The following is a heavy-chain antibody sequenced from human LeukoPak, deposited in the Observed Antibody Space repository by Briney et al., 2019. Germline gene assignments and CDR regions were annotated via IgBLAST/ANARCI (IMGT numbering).Heavy chain of an antibody. D-gene: IGHD6-13*01. CDR2: FDLEDGET. Sequence: ASVKVSCKVSGYTLTELSMHWVRQAPGKGHERMGRFDLEDGETIYAQKFQGRVTMTEDTSTNTAYMELSSLRSEDTAVYYCATQQLVRFVLRFQHWGQGTLVTVSS. J-gene: IGHJ1*01. CDR1: GYTLTELS. V-gene: IGHV1-24*01. CDR3: ATQQLVRFVLRFQH.